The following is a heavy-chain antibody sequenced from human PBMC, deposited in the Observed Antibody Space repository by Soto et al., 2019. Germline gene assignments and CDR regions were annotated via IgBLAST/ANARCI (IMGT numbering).Heavy chain of an antibody. V-gene: IGHV1-24*01. CDR2: FDPEDGET. D-gene: IGHD1-20*01. J-gene: IGHJ3*02. CDR1: GYTLTELS. Sequence: ASVKVSCKVSGYTLTELSMHWVRQAPGKGLAWMGGFDPEDGETIYAQKFQGRVTMTEDTSTDTAYMELSSLRSEDTAVYYCATGTYNWRAFDIWGQGTMVTVSS. CDR3: ATGTYNWRAFDI.